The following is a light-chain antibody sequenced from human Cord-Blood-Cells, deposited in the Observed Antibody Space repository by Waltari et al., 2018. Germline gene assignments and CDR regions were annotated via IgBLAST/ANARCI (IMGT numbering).Light chain of an antibody. J-gene: IGLJ3*02. CDR3: CSYAGSSTWV. CDR2: EGR. Sequence: QSALTLPASVSGSPVLSITISCPASRTDDRRYSLVSWYQQHPGKAPKLMIYEGRMRPSGVSNRFSGSKSGNTASLTISGLQAEDEADYYCCSYAGSSTWVFGGGTKLTVL. V-gene: IGLV2-23*01. CDR1: RTDDRRYSL.